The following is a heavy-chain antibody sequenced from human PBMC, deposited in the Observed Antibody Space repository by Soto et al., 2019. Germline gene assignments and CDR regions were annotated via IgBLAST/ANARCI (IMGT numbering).Heavy chain of an antibody. CDR2: ISAYNGNT. J-gene: IGHJ4*02. CDR3: ARVIPTEYDYIWGSYFYDY. Sequence: QVQLVQSGAEVKKPGASVKVSCKASGYTFTSYGISWVRQAPGQGLEWMGWISAYNGNTNYAQKLQGRVTMTTDTSTSTAYMELRSLRSDDTAVYYCARVIPTEYDYIWGSYFYDYWGQGTLVTVSS. D-gene: IGHD3-16*01. V-gene: IGHV1-18*01. CDR1: GYTFTSYG.